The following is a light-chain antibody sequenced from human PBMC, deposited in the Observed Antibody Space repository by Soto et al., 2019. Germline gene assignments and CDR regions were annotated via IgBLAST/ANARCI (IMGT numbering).Light chain of an antibody. CDR2: RSS. CDR1: SSNIETNY. CDR3: ASCDDSLIGWV. J-gene: IGLJ3*02. Sequence: VVTQPPSASGTHGQTVVISCSGRSSNIETNYVFWYQQLQGAAPKPLMYRSSQRPSGVPDRFSGSKSGASASLASSGLRSDDEADYYWASCDDSLIGWVFGGGTKLTVL. V-gene: IGLV1-47*01.